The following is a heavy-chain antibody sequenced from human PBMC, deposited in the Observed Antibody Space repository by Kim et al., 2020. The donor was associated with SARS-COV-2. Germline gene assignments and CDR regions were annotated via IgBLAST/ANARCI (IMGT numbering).Heavy chain of an antibody. CDR3: ARHLTEGWNWYGMDV. V-gene: IGHV3-48*03. J-gene: IGHJ6*02. D-gene: IGHD1-1*01. CDR1: GFTFDNEA. CDR2: ISSSGLNT. Sequence: GGSLRLSCEASGFTFDNEAMIWVRQAPGKGLEWISYISSSGLNTFYADSIRGRFTVSRDNARNSMFVEMNSLRDEDTATYYCARHLTEGWNWYGMDVWGQGTTVTVSS.